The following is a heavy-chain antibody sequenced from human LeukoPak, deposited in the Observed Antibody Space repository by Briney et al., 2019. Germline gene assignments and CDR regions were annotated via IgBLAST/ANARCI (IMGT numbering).Heavy chain of an antibody. CDR2: ISAYNGNT. D-gene: IGHD3-3*01. V-gene: IGHV1-18*01. CDR1: GYTFTSYG. Sequence: GASVKVSCKASGYTFTSYGISWVRQAPGQGLEWMGWISAYNGNTNYAQKLQGRVTMTTDTSTSTAYMELRSLRSDDTAVYYCARHDEDDFWSGYTVNWFDPWGQGTLVTVSS. J-gene: IGHJ5*02. CDR3: ARHDEDDFWSGYTVNWFDP.